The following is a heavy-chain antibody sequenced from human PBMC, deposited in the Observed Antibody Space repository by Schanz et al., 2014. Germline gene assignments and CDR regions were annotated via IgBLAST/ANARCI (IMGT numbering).Heavy chain of an antibody. CDR1: GFTFSTSA. J-gene: IGHJ3*02. CDR2: ILGLASTT. Sequence: VHLLESGGGLVEPGGSLRLSCAASGFTFSTSAMSWVRQVPGKGLEWVSAILGLASTTYYADSVKGRFTISRDNSKNTLFLQMNSLRVEDSAVYYCAKGRFGELSAFDIWGQGTMVTVSS. CDR3: AKGRFGELSAFDI. D-gene: IGHD3-10*01. V-gene: IGHV3-23*01.